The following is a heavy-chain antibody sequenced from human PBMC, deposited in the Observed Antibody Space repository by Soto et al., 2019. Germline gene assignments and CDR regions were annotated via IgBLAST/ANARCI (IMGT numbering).Heavy chain of an antibody. V-gene: IGHV3-66*01. CDR3: ARDRCSSTSCYKDDRGLDT. CDR1: GFTVSDSFSVSSNF. Sequence: EVQLVESGGGLVQPGGSLSLSCTSSGFTVSDSFSVSSNFMTWVRQAPGKGLEWVSIIYSSGRTNYADSVKGRFTISTDVSKNTLYLQMNSLRAEDTAVYYGARDRCSSTSCYKDDRGLDTWGQGALVSVSS. J-gene: IGHJ5*02. CDR2: IYSSGRT. D-gene: IGHD2-2*02.